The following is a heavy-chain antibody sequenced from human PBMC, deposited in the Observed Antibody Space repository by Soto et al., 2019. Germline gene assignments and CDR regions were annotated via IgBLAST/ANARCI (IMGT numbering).Heavy chain of an antibody. D-gene: IGHD2-2*01. CDR2: INHSGST. CDR3: ARVLGYCSSTSCYELDY. V-gene: IGHV4-34*01. Sequence: ETLSLTCAVYGGSFSGYYWSWIRQPPGKGLEWIGEINHSGSTNYNPSLKSRVTISVDTSKNQFSLKLSSVTAADTAVYYCARVLGYCSSTSCYELDYWGQGTLVTVSS. CDR1: GGSFSGYY. J-gene: IGHJ4*02.